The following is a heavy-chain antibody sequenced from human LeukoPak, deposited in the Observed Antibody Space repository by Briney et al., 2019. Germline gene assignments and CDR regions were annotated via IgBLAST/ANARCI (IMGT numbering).Heavy chain of an antibody. CDR1: GFTFSSYP. Sequence: PGGSLRLSCAASGFTFSSYPMHWVRQAPGKGLEWVAVISYDGSNEYYADSVKGRFTISRDNSKNTLYLQMNSLRAEDTAVYYCARDLLLRENAFDIWGQGTMVTVSS. CDR2: ISYDGSNE. CDR3: ARDLLLRENAFDI. V-gene: IGHV3-30-3*01. D-gene: IGHD3-10*01. J-gene: IGHJ3*02.